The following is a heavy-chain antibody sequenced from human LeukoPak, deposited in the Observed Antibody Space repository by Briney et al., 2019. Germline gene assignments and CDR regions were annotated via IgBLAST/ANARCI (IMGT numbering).Heavy chain of an antibody. D-gene: IGHD2-21*01. CDR3: ARERSSVVDHGIDY. J-gene: IGHJ4*02. Sequence: PSETLSLTCFVSGYSTSSDYCWGWNRQPPGRGLEWIGSICHSGSTYYKPSLKSRVTISADTAKNQFSLKVTSVTAADTAVYYCARERSSVVDHGIDYWGQGFLGTVSS. V-gene: IGHV4-38-2*02. CDR2: ICHSGST. CDR1: GYSTSSDYC.